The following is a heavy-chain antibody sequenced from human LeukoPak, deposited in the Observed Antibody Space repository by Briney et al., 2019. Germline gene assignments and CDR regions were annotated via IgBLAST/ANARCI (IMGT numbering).Heavy chain of an antibody. Sequence: GGSLRLSCAASGFMFDDYAMHWVRQAPGKGLEGVSGISWNSGSIGYADSVKGRFTISRDNAKNSLYLQMNTLRAEDTALYYCAKDIRSGSYYHGGAFDIWGQGTMVTVSS. CDR1: GFMFDDYA. CDR2: ISWNSGSI. J-gene: IGHJ3*02. CDR3: AKDIRSGSYYHGGAFDI. D-gene: IGHD1-26*01. V-gene: IGHV3-9*01.